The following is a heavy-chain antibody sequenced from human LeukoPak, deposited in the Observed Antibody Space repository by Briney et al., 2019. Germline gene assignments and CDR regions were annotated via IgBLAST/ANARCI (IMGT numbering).Heavy chain of an antibody. Sequence: NPSETLSLTCTVSGGSISSSSYYWGWIRQPPRKGLEWIGSIYYSGSTYYNPSLKSRVTISVDTSKNQFSLKLSSVTAADAAVYYCARLPVGYCSSTSCRDAFDIWGQGTMVTVSS. CDR3: ARLPVGYCSSTSCRDAFDI. D-gene: IGHD2-2*01. CDR1: GGSISSSSYY. J-gene: IGHJ3*02. CDR2: IYYSGST. V-gene: IGHV4-39*07.